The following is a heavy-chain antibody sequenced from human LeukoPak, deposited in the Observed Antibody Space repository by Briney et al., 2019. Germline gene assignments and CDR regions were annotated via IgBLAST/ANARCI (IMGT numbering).Heavy chain of an antibody. CDR3: ATDRDIVAVPAALGY. CDR1: GYTFTSYY. Sequence: ASVKVSCKASGYTFTSYYMHWVRQAPGQGLEWMGGINPSGGSTSYAQKFQGRLTMTRDTSTSTVYMELSSLRSEDTAVYYCATDRDIVAVPAALGYWGQGTLVTVSS. D-gene: IGHD2-2*01. V-gene: IGHV1-46*01. J-gene: IGHJ4*02. CDR2: INPSGGST.